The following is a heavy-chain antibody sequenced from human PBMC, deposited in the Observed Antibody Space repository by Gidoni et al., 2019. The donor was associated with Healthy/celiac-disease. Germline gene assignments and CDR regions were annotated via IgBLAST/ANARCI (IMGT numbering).Heavy chain of an antibody. J-gene: IGHJ3*02. V-gene: IGHV4-31*03. D-gene: IGHD5-18*01. Sequence: QVKLQEPGPGLGKPSQTQSLNCTVTGGSISSGGYYWSWIRQHPGKGLELIGYIYYSGSTYYTPSLTRRVTISLDTSKNQFSLKLSSVTAADTAVYYCAREDTSMVEDEDACDICGQGTMFTVSS. CDR2: IYYSGST. CDR3: AREDTSMVEDEDACDI. CDR1: GGSISSGGYY.